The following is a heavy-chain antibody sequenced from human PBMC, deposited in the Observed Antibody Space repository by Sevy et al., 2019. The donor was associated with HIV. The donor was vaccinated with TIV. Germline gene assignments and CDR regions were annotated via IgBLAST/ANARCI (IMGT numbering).Heavy chain of an antibody. CDR1: GGSISSNGYY. CDR2: IFYSGST. Sequence: SETLSLTCTVSGGSISSNGYYWSWIRQHPGKGLEWIGYIFYSGSTYYNPSLKSRVSISVDTSKNEFSLNLSSVTAADTAVYYCARDRYSSSPWDYFNALDVWGQGTTVTVSS. V-gene: IGHV4-31*03. CDR3: ARDRYSSSPWDYFNALDV. J-gene: IGHJ6*02. D-gene: IGHD6-6*01.